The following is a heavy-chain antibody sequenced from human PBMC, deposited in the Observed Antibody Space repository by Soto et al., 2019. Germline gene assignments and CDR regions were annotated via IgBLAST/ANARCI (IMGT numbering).Heavy chain of an antibody. V-gene: IGHV1-69*04. D-gene: IGHD6-6*01. CDR2: IIPILGIA. J-gene: IGHJ4*02. CDR3: GREASIATPVPDY. Sequence: SVKVSCKASGGTFSSYTISWVRQAPGQGLEWMGRIIPILGIANYAQKFQGRVTITADKSTSTAYMELSSLRSEDTAVYYCGREASIATPVPDYWGQGTLVTVSS. CDR1: GGTFSSYT.